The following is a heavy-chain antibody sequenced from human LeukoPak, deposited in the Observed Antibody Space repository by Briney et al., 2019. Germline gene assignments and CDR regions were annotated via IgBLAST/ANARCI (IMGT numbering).Heavy chain of an antibody. D-gene: IGHD3-22*01. J-gene: IGHJ4*02. Sequence: GRSLRLSCAPAGFTFDDYAMPWVRKAPGKDLEWVSGISWNSGSIGYADSVKGRFTISRDNAKNSLYLQMNSLRAEDTALYYCAKDTGYYDSSGYYPFDYWGQGTLVTVSS. V-gene: IGHV3-9*01. CDR3: AKDTGYYDSSGYYPFDY. CDR1: GFTFDDYA. CDR2: ISWNSGSI.